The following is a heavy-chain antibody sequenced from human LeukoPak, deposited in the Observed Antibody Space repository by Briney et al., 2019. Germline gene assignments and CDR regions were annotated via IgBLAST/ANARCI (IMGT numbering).Heavy chain of an antibody. CDR2: IKQDGSEI. CDR3: ARIGYSSSSFDY. J-gene: IGHJ4*02. V-gene: IGHV3-7*01. D-gene: IGHD6-6*01. CDR1: GFTFSNYW. Sequence: GGSLRLSCAASGFTFSNYWMSWVRLAPGKGLEWVANIKQDGSEIDSVDSMKGRFTISRDNAKNSVYLQMNSLRAEDTALYYCARIGYSSSSFDYWGQGTLVAVSS.